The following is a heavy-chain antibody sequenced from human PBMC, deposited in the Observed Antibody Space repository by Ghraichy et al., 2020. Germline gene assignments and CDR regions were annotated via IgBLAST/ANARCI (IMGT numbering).Heavy chain of an antibody. CDR2: IIPIFRTA. CDR3: ARDLSSSSSWYSYYGTDV. J-gene: IGHJ6*02. Sequence: SVKVSCKASGGTFSSYAISWVRQAPGQGLEWMGGIIPIFRTANYAQKFQGRVTITADESTRTAYMELSSLRSEDTAVYYCARDLSSSSSWYSYYGTDVWGQGTTVTVSS. D-gene: IGHD6-13*01. CDR1: GGTFSSYA. V-gene: IGHV1-69*13.